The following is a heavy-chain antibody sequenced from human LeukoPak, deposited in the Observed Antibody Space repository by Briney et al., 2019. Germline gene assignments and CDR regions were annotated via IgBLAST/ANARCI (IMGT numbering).Heavy chain of an antibody. D-gene: IGHD4-23*01. J-gene: IGHJ4*02. V-gene: IGHV4-4*07. CDR1: GGSISSYS. CDR3: SSSGGHSGESFDY. Sequence: PAETLSLTCTASGGSISSYSWTWIRQPAGKGLEWIGRIFTSGSTNYNPSLKGRVTISVDTSKNQFSLKMSSVTAADTAVYYCSSSGGHSGESFDYWGQGTLVTVSS. CDR2: IFTSGST.